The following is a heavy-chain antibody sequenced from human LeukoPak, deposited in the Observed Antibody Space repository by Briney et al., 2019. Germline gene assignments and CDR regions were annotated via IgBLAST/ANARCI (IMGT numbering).Heavy chain of an antibody. D-gene: IGHD3-16*01. CDR3: ARGRWGPFDP. CDR1: GGSISSGGYS. V-gene: IGHV4-30-2*01. Sequence: PSETLSLTCAVSGGSISSGGYSWSWIRQPPGKGPEWIGYIYHSGSTYYNPSLKSRVTISVDRSKNQFSLKLSSVTAADTAVYYCARGRWGPFDPWGQGTLVTVSS. CDR2: IYHSGST. J-gene: IGHJ5*02.